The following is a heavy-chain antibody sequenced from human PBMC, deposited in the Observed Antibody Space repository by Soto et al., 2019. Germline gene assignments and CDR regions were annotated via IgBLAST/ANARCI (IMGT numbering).Heavy chain of an antibody. J-gene: IGHJ1*01. Sequence: EVQLVESGGNLTQPGGSLRLSCAVSGFNVSYNYMTWVRQAPGKGLEWVSVIYSGGTTFYADSVKGRFTVSRDNSKNTLYLQMNNLRVEDTAIYYCARVFVDTGMAEYFLHWGQGTLIPVSS. D-gene: IGHD5-18*01. V-gene: IGHV3-53*01. CDR1: GFNVSYNY. CDR2: IYSGGTT. CDR3: ARVFVDTGMAEYFLH.